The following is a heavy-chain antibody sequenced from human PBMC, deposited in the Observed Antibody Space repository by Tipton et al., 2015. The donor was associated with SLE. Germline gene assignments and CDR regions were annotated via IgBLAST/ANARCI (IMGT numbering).Heavy chain of an antibody. Sequence: QSGAEVKKPGSSVKVSCKTSGGTFNTYAFIWVRQAPGQGLEWMGGIIPLFGTANSAQKFRGRLTISTDEYTNTAFMELTNLRSEDTAVYYCARGGLVIAHFDPWGQGTLVTVSS. D-gene: IGHD2-15*01. CDR1: GGTFNTYA. J-gene: IGHJ5*02. V-gene: IGHV1-69*05. CDR3: ARGGLVIAHFDP. CDR2: IIPLFGTA.